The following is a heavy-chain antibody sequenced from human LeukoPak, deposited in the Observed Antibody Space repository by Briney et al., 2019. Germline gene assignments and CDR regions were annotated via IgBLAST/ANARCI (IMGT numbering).Heavy chain of an antibody. V-gene: IGHV3-30*18. D-gene: IGHD1-26*01. J-gene: IGHJ4*02. CDR1: GFTFSGYG. CDR3: VKALVGQTSGY. Sequence: GGSLRLSCAASGFTFSGYGMHWVRQAPGKGLEWLAVISHDASDEYYADSVKGRFTISRDNAKNMIYLQMISLRAEDTAVYYCVKALVGQTSGYWGQGTRVTVST. CDR2: ISHDASDE.